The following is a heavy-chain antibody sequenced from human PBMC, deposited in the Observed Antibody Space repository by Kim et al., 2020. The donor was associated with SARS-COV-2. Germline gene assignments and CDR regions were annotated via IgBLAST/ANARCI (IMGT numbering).Heavy chain of an antibody. D-gene: IGHD1-7*01. Sequence: GGSLRLSCAASGFTFDDYTMHWVRQAPGKGLEWVSLISWDGGSTYYADSVKGRFTISRDNSKNSLYLQMNSLRTEDTALYYCAKDIDRTSTGTSYYYYYGMDVWGQGTTVSVSS. CDR1: GFTFDDYT. J-gene: IGHJ6*02. CDR2: ISWDGGST. CDR3: AKDIDRTSTGTSYYYYYGMDV. V-gene: IGHV3-43*01.